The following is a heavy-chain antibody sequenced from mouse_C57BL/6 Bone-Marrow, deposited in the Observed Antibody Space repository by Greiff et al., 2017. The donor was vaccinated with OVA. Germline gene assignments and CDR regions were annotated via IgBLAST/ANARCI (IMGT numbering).Heavy chain of an antibody. Sequence: EVKLMESGGGLVQPGGSLKLSCAASGFTFSDYGMAWVRQAPRKGPEWVAFISNLAYSIYSADTVTGRFPISREHAKNTLYLEMSSLRSEDTAMYYCARLDYDYSYAMDYWGQGTSVTVSS. CDR1: GFTFSDYG. D-gene: IGHD2-4*01. CDR2: ISNLAYSI. J-gene: IGHJ4*01. CDR3: ARLDYDYSYAMDY. V-gene: IGHV5-15*01.